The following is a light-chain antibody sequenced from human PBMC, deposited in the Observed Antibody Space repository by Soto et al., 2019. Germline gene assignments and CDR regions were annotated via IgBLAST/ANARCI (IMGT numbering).Light chain of an antibody. V-gene: IGKV3-15*01. CDR1: ETVATT. J-gene: IGKJ1*01. CDR2: GAT. Sequence: VMTQSPATLSVSPGERATLSCWASETVATTLAWYQQKPGQAPRLLIHGATTRATGIPARFSGSGSGTEFTLTISSLQSEDFAVYYCQQYDNWPRTFGQGTKVDI. CDR3: QQYDNWPRT.